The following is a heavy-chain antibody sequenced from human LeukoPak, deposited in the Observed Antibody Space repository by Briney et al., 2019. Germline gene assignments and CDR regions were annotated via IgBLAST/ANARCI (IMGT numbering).Heavy chain of an antibody. J-gene: IGHJ5*02. Sequence: GESLKISCKGSGYSFTSYWIGWVRQMPGKGLEWMGIIYPGDSDTRYSTSFQGLVTISADKSISTAYLQWSSLKASDTAMYYCARLNPDVVVVAATLHTWVDPWGQGTLVTASS. D-gene: IGHD2-15*01. CDR1: GYSFTSYW. CDR3: ARLNPDVVVVAATLHTWVDP. CDR2: IYPGDSDT. V-gene: IGHV5-51*01.